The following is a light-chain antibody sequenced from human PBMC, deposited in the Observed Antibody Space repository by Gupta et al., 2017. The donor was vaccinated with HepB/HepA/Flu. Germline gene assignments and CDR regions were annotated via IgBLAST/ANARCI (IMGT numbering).Light chain of an antibody. J-gene: IGLJ1*01. CDR1: SSAVGGYNY. CDR3: SSYTSSSTYV. Sequence: SALTQPASVSGSPGPSVPISCTGTSSAVGGYNYVSWYQQHPGKAPKLMIYDVSNRPPGVSNRFSGSKSGNTASLTISGLQAEDEADYYCSSYTSSSTYVFGTGTKVTVL. V-gene: IGLV2-14*03. CDR2: DVS.